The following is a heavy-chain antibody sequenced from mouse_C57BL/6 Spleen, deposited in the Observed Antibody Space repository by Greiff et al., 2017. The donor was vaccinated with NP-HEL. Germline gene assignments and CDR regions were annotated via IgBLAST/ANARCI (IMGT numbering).Heavy chain of an antibody. J-gene: IGHJ4*01. Sequence: DVQLVESGGGLVKPGGSLKLSCAASGFTFSDYGMHWVRQAPEKGLEWVAYISSGSSTIYYADTVKGRFTISRDNAKNTLFLQMTSLRSEDTAMYYCARPTGTGAMDYWGQGTAVTGSS. D-gene: IGHD4-1*01. CDR3: ARPTGTGAMDY. CDR1: GFTFSDYG. CDR2: ISSGSSTI. V-gene: IGHV5-17*01.